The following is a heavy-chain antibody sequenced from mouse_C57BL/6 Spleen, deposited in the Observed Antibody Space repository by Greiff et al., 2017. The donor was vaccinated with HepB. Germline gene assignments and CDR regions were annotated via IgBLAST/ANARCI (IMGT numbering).Heavy chain of an antibody. Sequence: EVKLMESGGGLVKPGGSLKLSCAASGFTFSSYTMSWVRQTPEKRLEWVATISGGGGNTYYPDSVKGRFTISRDNAKNTLYLQMSSLRSEDTALYYCARHGKGYFDVWGTGTTVTVSS. CDR1: GFTFSSYT. J-gene: IGHJ1*03. D-gene: IGHD2-1*01. V-gene: IGHV5-9*01. CDR3: ARHGKGYFDV. CDR2: ISGGGGNT.